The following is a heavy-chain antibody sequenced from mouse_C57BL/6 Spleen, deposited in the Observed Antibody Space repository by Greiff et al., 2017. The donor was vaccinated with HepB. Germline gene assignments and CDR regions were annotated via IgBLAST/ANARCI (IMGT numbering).Heavy chain of an antibody. D-gene: IGHD4-1*02. J-gene: IGHJ2*01. Sequence: VQLQESGAELAKPGASVKLSCKASGYTFTSYWMHWVKQRPGQGLEWIGYINPSSGYTKYNQKFKDKATLTADKYSSTAYMQLSSLTYEDAAVYYCATNWDTFDYWGQGTTLTVSS. CDR1: GYTFTSYW. V-gene: IGHV1-7*01. CDR3: ATNWDTFDY. CDR2: INPSSGYT.